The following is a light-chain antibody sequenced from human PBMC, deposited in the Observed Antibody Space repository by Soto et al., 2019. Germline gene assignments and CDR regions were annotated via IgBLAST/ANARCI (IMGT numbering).Light chain of an antibody. Sequence: QSALTQPASVSGSPGQSITISCTGTTSDIGGYNYVSWYQQYPGKAPKLIIYEVRNRPSGVSNRFSGSKSGNTASLTVSGLQAEDEADYYCSSYATGFKGVFGTGTKLTVL. CDR2: EVR. V-gene: IGLV2-14*01. CDR3: SSYATGFKGV. J-gene: IGLJ1*01. CDR1: TSDIGGYNY.